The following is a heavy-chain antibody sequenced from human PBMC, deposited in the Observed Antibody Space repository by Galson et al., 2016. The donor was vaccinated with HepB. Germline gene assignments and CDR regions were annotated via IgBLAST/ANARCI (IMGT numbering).Heavy chain of an antibody. CDR3: VRDHYDSSGYPYNWFDP. CDR1: GYTFTDYG. V-gene: IGHV1-18*01. Sequence: SVKVSCKASGYTFTDYGISWVRQAPGQGLEWMAWISGYKGYTKYAQKVQGRVTITRDTSASTAYMELSSLRSEDTAVYYCVRDHYDSSGYPYNWFDPWGQGTLVTVSS. J-gene: IGHJ5*02. CDR2: ISGYKGYT. D-gene: IGHD3-22*01.